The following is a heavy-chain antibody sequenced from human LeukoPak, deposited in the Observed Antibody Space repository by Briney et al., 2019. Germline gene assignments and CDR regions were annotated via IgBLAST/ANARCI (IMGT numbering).Heavy chain of an antibody. CDR1: GVIFSNYA. CDR2: ISGSGDSV. J-gene: IGHJ6*02. CDR3: ARDFWATNYYYGMDV. Sequence: GGSLRLSCAGSGVIFSNYAMAWVRQAPGKGLECVSAISGSGDSVRHADSVQGRFIISRDNSKSTLYLQMDNLRAEDTALCYCARDFWATNYYYGMDVWGQGTTVTVSS. D-gene: IGHD3-3*01. V-gene: IGHV3-23*01.